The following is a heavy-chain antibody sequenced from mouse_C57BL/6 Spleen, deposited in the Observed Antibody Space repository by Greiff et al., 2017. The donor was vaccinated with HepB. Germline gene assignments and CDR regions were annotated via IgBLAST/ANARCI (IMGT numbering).Heavy chain of an antibody. Sequence: EVMLVESGGDLVKPGGSLKLSCAASGFTFSSYGMSWVRQTPDKRLEWVATISSGGSYTYYPDSVKGRFTISRDNAKNTLYLQMSSLKSEDTAMYYCARHRGTTFGMDYWGQGTSVTVSS. D-gene: IGHD5-5*01. CDR2: ISSGGSYT. V-gene: IGHV5-6*01. CDR1: GFTFSSYG. CDR3: ARHRGTTFGMDY. J-gene: IGHJ4*01.